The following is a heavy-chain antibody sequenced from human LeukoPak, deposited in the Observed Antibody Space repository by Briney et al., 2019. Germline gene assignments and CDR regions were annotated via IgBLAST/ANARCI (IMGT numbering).Heavy chain of an antibody. J-gene: IGHJ4*02. CDR1: GGTFSSYA. CDR3: ARGVSVAANFDY. CDR2: IIPIFGTA. D-gene: IGHD2-15*01. Sequence: SVKVSCKASGGTFSSYAISWVRQAPGQGLEWMGGIIPIFGTANYAQKFQGRVTITTDESTSTAYMELSSLRSEDTAVYYCARGVSVAANFDYWGQGTLVTVSS. V-gene: IGHV1-69*05.